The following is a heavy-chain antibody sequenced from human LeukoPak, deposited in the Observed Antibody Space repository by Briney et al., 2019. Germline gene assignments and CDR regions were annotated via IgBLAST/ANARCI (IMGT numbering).Heavy chain of an antibody. Sequence: SETLSLTCAVYGGSFSGYYWSWIRQPPGKGLEWIGEINHSGSTTYYPPLKSRLTITVDTSKNQFSLKLSSVTAAETAVYYWARGPWGIVSIRWFEPWGQGTLVTVSS. J-gene: IGHJ5*02. D-gene: IGHD3-16*01. CDR1: GGSFSGYY. V-gene: IGHV4-34*01. CDR3: ARGPWGIVSIRWFEP. CDR2: INHSGST.